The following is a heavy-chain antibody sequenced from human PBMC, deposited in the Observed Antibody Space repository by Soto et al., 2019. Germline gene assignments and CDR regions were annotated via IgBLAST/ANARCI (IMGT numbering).Heavy chain of an antibody. CDR2: ISAYNGNT. Sequence: QVQLVQSGAEVKKPGASVKVSCKASGYTFTSYGISWVRQAPGQGLEWMGWISAYNGNTNYAQKLQGRVTMSTDTSTSTAYMELRSLRSDDTAVYYCARAKVPAAREYYYYYMDVWGKGTTVTVSS. CDR3: ARAKVPAAREYYYYYMDV. D-gene: IGHD2-2*01. V-gene: IGHV1-18*01. CDR1: GYTFTSYG. J-gene: IGHJ6*03.